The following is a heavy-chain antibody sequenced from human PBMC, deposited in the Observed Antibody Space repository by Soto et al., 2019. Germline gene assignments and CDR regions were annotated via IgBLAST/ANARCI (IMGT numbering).Heavy chain of an antibody. CDR3: AKERTYSVASGFDY. J-gene: IGHJ4*02. D-gene: IGHD1-26*01. Sequence: DVQLLQSGGGLVRPGGSLRLSCAASGFTFSDYAMNWVRQAPGKGLEWVSGISGPGGTSYGDAVKGRFTISRDNSKNTLYLQINSLRAEDTAVYYCAKERTYSVASGFDYWGRGTLVTVSS. V-gene: IGHV3-23*01. CDR2: ISGPGGT. CDR1: GFTFSDYA.